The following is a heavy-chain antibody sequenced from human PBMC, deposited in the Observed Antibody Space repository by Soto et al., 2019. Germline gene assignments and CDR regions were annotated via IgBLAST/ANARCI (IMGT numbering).Heavy chain of an antibody. J-gene: IGHJ5*02. CDR2: IYSGGTT. V-gene: IGHV3-53*01. CDR1: GFSVSSSQ. CDR3: ARLGPYASVTYSFRYNWFGP. Sequence: GGSLRLSCAASGFSVSSSQMNWVRQAPGKGLEWLSVIYSGGTTYYAVSVKGRFTISRDNSKNTLYLQMNSLRAEDMAVYYCARLGPYASVTYSFRYNWFGPWGQGTLVTVSS. D-gene: IGHD3-10*01.